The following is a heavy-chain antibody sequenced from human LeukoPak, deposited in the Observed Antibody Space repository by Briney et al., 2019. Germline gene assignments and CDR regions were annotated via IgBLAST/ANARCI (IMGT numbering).Heavy chain of an antibody. J-gene: IGHJ4*02. D-gene: IGHD3-10*01. CDR2: ISGSGGST. Sequence: GGSLRLSCAASGFTFSSYGMSWVRQAPGKGLEWVSAISGSGGSTFYADSVKGRFTISRDNPKNTLFLQMNGLRAEDTAVYYCATSRFYYYPYYWGQGTLVTVSS. CDR3: ATSRFYYYPYY. CDR1: GFTFSSYG. V-gene: IGHV3-23*01.